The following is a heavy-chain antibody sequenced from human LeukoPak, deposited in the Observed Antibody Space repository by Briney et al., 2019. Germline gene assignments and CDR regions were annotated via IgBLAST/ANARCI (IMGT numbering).Heavy chain of an antibody. J-gene: IGHJ4*02. CDR2: INSDGSTT. CDR3: ARGLRSYYYGSGRFYYFDY. Sequence: PGGSLRLSCAASGFIFSRYWMHWVRQAPGKGLVWVSRINSDGSTTSYADSVKGRFTISRDNAKNSLYLQMNSLRAEDTAVYYCARGLRSYYYGSGRFYYFDYWGQGTLVTVSS. D-gene: IGHD3-10*01. CDR1: GFIFSRYW. V-gene: IGHV3-74*01.